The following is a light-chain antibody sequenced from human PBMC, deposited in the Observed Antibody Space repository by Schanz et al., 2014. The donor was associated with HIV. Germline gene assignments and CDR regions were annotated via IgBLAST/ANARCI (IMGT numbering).Light chain of an antibody. CDR3: SSYTSSTTYV. CDR2: RNN. V-gene: IGLV1-47*01. CDR1: SSNIGGNY. Sequence: QSVLTQPPSASGTPGQRVTISCSGGSSNIGGNYVYWYQQFPGTAPKLLFYRNNQRPSGVPDRFSGSKSGTSASLAISGLQTGDEADYYCSSYTSSTTYVFGTGTKLTVL. J-gene: IGLJ1*01.